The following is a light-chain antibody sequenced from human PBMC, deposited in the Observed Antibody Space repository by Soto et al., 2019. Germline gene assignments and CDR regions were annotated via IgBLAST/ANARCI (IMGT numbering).Light chain of an antibody. Sequence: EIGMTQSPATLSVSPGERATLSCRASQSVSSNLAWYQQKPGQAPSLLIYGASTRATDVPDRFSGSGSGTDVTLTISSLQSEDFAVYYCQQYDNWPLTFGGGTKVEIK. V-gene: IGKV3-15*01. J-gene: IGKJ4*01. CDR2: GAS. CDR3: QQYDNWPLT. CDR1: QSVSSN.